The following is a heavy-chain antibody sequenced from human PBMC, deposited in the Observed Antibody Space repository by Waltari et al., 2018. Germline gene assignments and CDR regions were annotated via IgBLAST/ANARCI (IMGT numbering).Heavy chain of an antibody. Sequence: QVQLQQWGAGLLKPSETLSLTCAVYGGSFSGYYWSWIRQPPGKGLEWIGEINHRGSTNYNPSLKSRVTISVDTSKNQFSLKLSSVTAADTAVYYCARTTRYNWNYGRDYWGQGTLVTVSS. J-gene: IGHJ4*02. CDR2: INHRGST. CDR3: ARTTRYNWNYGRDY. D-gene: IGHD1-7*01. V-gene: IGHV4-34*01. CDR1: GGSFSGYY.